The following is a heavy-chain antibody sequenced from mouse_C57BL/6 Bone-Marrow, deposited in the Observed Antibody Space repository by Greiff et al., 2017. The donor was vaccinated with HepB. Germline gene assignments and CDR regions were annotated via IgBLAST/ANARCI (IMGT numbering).Heavy chain of an antibody. CDR1: GFTFSSYA. Sequence: EVQVVESGGGLVKPGGSLKLSCAASGFTFSSYAMSWVRQTPEKRLEWVATISDGGSYTYYPDNVKGRFTISRDNAKNNLYLQMSHLKSEDTAMYYCARDGGGAYWGQGTLVTVSA. J-gene: IGHJ3*01. CDR2: ISDGGSYT. V-gene: IGHV5-4*01. CDR3: ARDGGGAY.